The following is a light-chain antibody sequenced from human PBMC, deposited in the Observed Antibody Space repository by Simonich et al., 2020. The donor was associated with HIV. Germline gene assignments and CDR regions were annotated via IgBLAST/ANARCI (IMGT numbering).Light chain of an antibody. V-gene: IGKV1-12*01. CDR1: QRIRSW. CDR3: QQANSFPRT. Sequence: DIQMTQSPSSVTASVGNRVPVTCRALQRIRSWLASYQKKPGKAPKLLIDAASSLQNGVPTRFSGSGSGTNFTLTISSLQPEDFATYYCQQANSFPRTFGQGTKVEIK. J-gene: IGKJ1*01. CDR2: AAS.